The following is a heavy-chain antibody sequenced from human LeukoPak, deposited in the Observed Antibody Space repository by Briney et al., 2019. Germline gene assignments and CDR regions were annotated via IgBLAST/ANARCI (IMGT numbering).Heavy chain of an antibody. CDR2: IYYSGST. V-gene: IGHV4-31*03. D-gene: IGHD3-3*01. J-gene: IGHJ5*02. CDR3: ARGEWQDNWFDP. CDR1: GDSISSGGYY. Sequence: SETLSLTCTVSGDSISSGGYYWSWIRQHPGTGLEWIGYIYYSGSTYYNPSLKSRVTISVDTSKNQFSLKLTSVTAADTAVYYCARGEWQDNWFDPWGQGTLVTVSS.